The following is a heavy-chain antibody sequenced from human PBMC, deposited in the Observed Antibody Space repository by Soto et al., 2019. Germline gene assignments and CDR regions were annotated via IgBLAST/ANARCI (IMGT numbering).Heavy chain of an antibody. CDR3: ARTTAVPNTLRSRYFFDY. J-gene: IGHJ4*02. CDR2: VYYSGTT. V-gene: IGHV4-61*01. CDR1: GGSVSDKTYY. D-gene: IGHD4-17*01. Sequence: SETLSLTCSVSGGSVSDKTYYWSWIRQPPGKRLEWIGYVYYSGTTNYNPSLKSRVTIPVDLSKNRFSLRLSSVTTADTALYYCARTTAVPNTLRSRYFFDYWGQGTMVTVSA.